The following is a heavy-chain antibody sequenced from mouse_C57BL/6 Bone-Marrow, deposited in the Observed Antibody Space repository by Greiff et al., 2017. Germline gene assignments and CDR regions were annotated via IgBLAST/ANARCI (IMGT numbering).Heavy chain of an antibody. CDR2: INPGSGGT. CDR1: GYAFTNYL. Sequence: VQLQQSGAELVRPGTSVKVSCKASGYAFTNYLIEWVKQRPGQGLEWIGVINPGSGGTNYNEKFKGKATLTADKSSSTAYMQLSSLTSEDSAVYFSARGYGSRFAYWGQGTLVTVSA. J-gene: IGHJ3*01. V-gene: IGHV1-54*01. D-gene: IGHD1-1*01. CDR3: ARGYGSRFAY.